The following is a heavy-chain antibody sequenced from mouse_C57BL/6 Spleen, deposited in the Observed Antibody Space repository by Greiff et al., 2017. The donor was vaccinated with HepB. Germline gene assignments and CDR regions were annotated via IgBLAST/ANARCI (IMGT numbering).Heavy chain of an antibody. CDR2: INPNNGGT. J-gene: IGHJ1*03. D-gene: IGHD1-1*01. CDR3: AGGSSHYWYFDV. V-gene: IGHV1-22*01. Sequence: VQLQQSGPELVKPGASVKMSCKASGYTFTDYNMHWVKQSHGKSLEWIGYINPNNGGTSYNQKFKGKATLTVNKSSSIAYMELRSLTSEDSAVYYCAGGSSHYWYFDVWGTGTTVTVSS. CDR1: GYTFTDYN.